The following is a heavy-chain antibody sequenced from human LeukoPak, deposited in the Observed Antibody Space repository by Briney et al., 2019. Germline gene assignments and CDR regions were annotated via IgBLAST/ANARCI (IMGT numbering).Heavy chain of an antibody. V-gene: IGHV3-23*01. CDR2: ISGSGGST. J-gene: IGHJ4*02. CDR3: AKAGGWSSGQVEYCFDY. Sequence: GGSLRLSCAASGFTFSSYAMSWVRQAPGKGLEWVSAISGSGGSTYYADSVKGRFTISRDNSKNTLYLQMNSLRAEDTAVYYCAKAGGWSSGQVEYCFDYWGQGTLVTVSS. D-gene: IGHD6-19*01. CDR1: GFTFSSYA.